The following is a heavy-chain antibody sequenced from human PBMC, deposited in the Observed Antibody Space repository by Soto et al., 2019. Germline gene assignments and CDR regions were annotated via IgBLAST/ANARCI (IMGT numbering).Heavy chain of an antibody. J-gene: IGHJ3*02. Sequence: SETLSLTCTVSGGSVSSYYWSWIRQPPGKGLEWIGYISYSGSTTSTPPPKSRVTISVDTSKNPFSLKLSSVTAADTAVYYCARLNGYCSGGSCYGDAFDIWGQGTMVTVSS. CDR1: GGSVSSYY. CDR3: ARLNGYCSGGSCYGDAFDI. V-gene: IGHV4-59*08. D-gene: IGHD2-15*01. CDR2: ISYSGST.